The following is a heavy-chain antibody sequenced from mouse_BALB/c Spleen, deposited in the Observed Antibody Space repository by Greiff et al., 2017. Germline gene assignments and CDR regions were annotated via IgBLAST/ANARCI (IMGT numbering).Heavy chain of an antibody. CDR1: GYTFTCYS. CDR3: TRSGHYYGYAMDY. CDR2: IYPGSGST. Sequence: LQQPGSELVRPGASVKLSCKASGYTFTCYSMHWVKQRPGQGLEWIGNIYPGSGSTNYDEKFKSKATLTVDTYSSTADMQLSSLTSEDSAVYYCTRSGHYYGYAMDYWGQGTSVTVSS. V-gene: IGHV1S22*01. D-gene: IGHD1-2*01. J-gene: IGHJ4*01.